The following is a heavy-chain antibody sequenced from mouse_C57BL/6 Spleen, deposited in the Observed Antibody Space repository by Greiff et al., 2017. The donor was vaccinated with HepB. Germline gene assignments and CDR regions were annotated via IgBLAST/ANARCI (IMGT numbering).Heavy chain of an antibody. CDR1: GYTFTDYN. Sequence: VQLQQSGPELVKPGASVKMSCKASGYTFTDYNMHWVKQSHGKSLEWIGYINPNNGGTSYNQKFKGKATLTVNKSSSTAYMELRSLTSEDSAVYYCARKYYYGSSPWYFDVWGTGTTVTVSS. CDR2: INPNNGGT. D-gene: IGHD1-1*01. CDR3: ARKYYYGSSPWYFDV. V-gene: IGHV1-22*01. J-gene: IGHJ1*03.